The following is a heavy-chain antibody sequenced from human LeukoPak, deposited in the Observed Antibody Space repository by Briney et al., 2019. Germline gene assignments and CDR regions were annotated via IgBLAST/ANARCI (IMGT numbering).Heavy chain of an antibody. CDR2: ISSSGSPK. J-gene: IGHJ4*02. CDR1: GFTFSSYE. D-gene: IGHD3-10*01. V-gene: IGHV3-48*03. Sequence: GGSLRLSCAASGFTFSSYEMNWVRQAPGKGLEWVSYISSSGSPKYYADSVKGRFTISRDNAKNSLYLQMSSLRAEDTAVYYCARDLGLSGSYFDYWGQGTLVTVSS. CDR3: ARDLGLSGSYFDY.